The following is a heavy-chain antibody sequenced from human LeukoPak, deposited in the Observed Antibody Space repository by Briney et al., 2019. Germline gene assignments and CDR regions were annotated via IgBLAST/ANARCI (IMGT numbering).Heavy chain of an antibody. CDR2: INSDGSST. D-gene: IGHD3-22*01. J-gene: IGHJ4*02. CDR3: AREGPDSSGYYSDY. V-gene: IGHV3-74*01. Sequence: PGGSLRLSCAASGFTFSSYWMHWVHQAPGKGLVWVSRINSDGSSTAYADSVKGRFTISRDNAKNTLYLHMNSLRDEDTAVYYCAREGPDSSGYYSDYWGQGTLVTVSS. CDR1: GFTFSSYW.